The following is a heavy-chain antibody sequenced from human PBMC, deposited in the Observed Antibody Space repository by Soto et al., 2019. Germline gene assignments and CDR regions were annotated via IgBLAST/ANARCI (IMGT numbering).Heavy chain of an antibody. CDR3: TRPIAARKAGEEDY. V-gene: IGHV3-73*01. CDR1: GFTFSGSA. Sequence: GGSLRLSCAASGFTFSGSAMHWVRQASGKGLEWVGRIRSKANSYATAYAASLKGRFTISRDDSKNTAYLQMNSLKTEDTAVYYCTRPIAARKAGEEDYWGQGTLVTVSS. CDR2: IRSKANSYAT. J-gene: IGHJ4*02. D-gene: IGHD6-6*01.